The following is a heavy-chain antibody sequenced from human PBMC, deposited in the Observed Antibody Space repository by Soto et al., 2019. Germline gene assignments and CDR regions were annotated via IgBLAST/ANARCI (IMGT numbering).Heavy chain of an antibody. CDR1: GFTFSSYA. CDR2: ISGSGGST. D-gene: IGHD1-26*01. V-gene: IGHV3-23*01. J-gene: IGHJ4*02. Sequence: EVQLLESGGGLVQPGGSLRLSCAASGFTFSSYAMSWVRQAPGKGLEWVAAISGSGGSTYYADSVKGRFTISRDNSKKNLQMPKNSLRAEDTAVYYCAKNRWELRPFDYWGQGTLVTVSS. CDR3: AKNRWELRPFDY.